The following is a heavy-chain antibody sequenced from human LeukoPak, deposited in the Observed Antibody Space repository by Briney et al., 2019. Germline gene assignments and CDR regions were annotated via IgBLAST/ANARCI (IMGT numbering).Heavy chain of an antibody. V-gene: IGHV4-31*11. Sequence: SETLSLTCAVSGGSISSSDYYWSWIRQHPGKGLEWIGYIYYSGSTYYNPSLKSRVTISLDTSKNQFSLKLSSVTAADTAVYYCASANYYDSGGFLPVVYPSDYWGQGTLVTVSS. CDR1: GGSISSSDYY. J-gene: IGHJ4*02. CDR2: IYYSGST. D-gene: IGHD3-22*01. CDR3: ASANYYDSGGFLPVVYPSDY.